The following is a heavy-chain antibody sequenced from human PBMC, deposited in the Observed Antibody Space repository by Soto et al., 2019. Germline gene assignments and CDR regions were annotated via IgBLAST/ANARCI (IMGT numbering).Heavy chain of an antibody. J-gene: IGHJ4*02. Sequence: SETLSLTCTVSGGSISSGGYYWSWIRQHPGKGLEWIGYIYYSGSTYYNPSLKSRVTISVDTSKNQFSLKLSSVTAADTAVYYCARAPRRHLAAAGSDRFDYWGQGTLVTVSS. V-gene: IGHV4-31*03. CDR3: ARAPRRHLAAAGSDRFDY. CDR2: IYYSGST. CDR1: GGSISSGGYY. D-gene: IGHD6-13*01.